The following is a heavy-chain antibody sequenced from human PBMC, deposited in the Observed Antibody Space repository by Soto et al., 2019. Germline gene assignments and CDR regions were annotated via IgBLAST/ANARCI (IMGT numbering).Heavy chain of an antibody. CDR1: SGSFSGYY. Sequence: QVQLHQWGAGLLKPSETLSLACSIYSGSFSGYYWSWIRQPPGKGLEWIGEISQSGNTNYSPSLKSRVSRSIDTSKKQFSLNLASVSAADTAVYYCARAPTVSGSSQTRPDFWGQGTLVTVSS. J-gene: IGHJ4*02. CDR2: ISQSGNT. V-gene: IGHV4-34*01. D-gene: IGHD6-6*01. CDR3: ARAPTVSGSSQTRPDF.